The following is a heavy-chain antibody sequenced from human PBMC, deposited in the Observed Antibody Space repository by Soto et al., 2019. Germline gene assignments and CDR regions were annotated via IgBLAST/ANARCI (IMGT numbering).Heavy chain of an antibody. V-gene: IGHV4-61*01. Sequence: PSETLSLTCTVSGGSISSSSYYWGWIRQPPGKGLEWIGYIYYSGSTNYNPSLKSRVTISVDTSKNQFSLKLSSVTAADTAVYYCARDLTFGGVIGPGYFDLWGRGTLVTVSS. CDR3: ARDLTFGGVIGPGYFDL. J-gene: IGHJ2*01. D-gene: IGHD3-16*02. CDR2: IYYSGST. CDR1: GGSISSSSYY.